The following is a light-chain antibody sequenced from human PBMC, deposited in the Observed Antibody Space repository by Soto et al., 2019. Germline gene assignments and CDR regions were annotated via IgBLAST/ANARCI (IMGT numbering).Light chain of an antibody. CDR3: QQYGSSGT. V-gene: IGKV3-20*01. CDR1: QSVSSKY. CDR2: GAS. Sequence: EIVLTQSPGTLALSPWEIATLSCRASQSVSSKYLAWYQQRPGQAPRLLIYGASSRATGIPDRFSGSGSGTDFTLTISRLEPEDFAVYYCQQYGSSGTFGQGTKVDIK. J-gene: IGKJ1*01.